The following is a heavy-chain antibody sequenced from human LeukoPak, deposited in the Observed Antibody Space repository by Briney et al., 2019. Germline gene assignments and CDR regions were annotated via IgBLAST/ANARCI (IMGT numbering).Heavy chain of an antibody. D-gene: IGHD4-23*01. Sequence: ASVKVSCKASGYTFTSYGISWVRQAPGQGLEWMGWISAYNGNTNYAQKLQGRVTMTTDTSTSTAYMELRSLRSDGTAVYYCATNRGAHGGNPALDAFDIWGQGTMVTVSS. CDR1: GYTFTSYG. CDR2: ISAYNGNT. V-gene: IGHV1-18*01. CDR3: ATNRGAHGGNPALDAFDI. J-gene: IGHJ3*02.